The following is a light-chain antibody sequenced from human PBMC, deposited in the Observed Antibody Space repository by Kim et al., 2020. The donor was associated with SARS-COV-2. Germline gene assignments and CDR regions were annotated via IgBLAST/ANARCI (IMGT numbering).Light chain of an antibody. J-gene: IGLJ3*02. CDR1: SGSTASNY. CDR2: EDN. Sequence: NFMLTQPHSVSESPGKTVTISCTRSSGSTASNYVQWYQQRPGSAPTTVIYEDNQRPSGVPDRFSGSIDSSSNSASLTISGLKTEDEADYYCQSYDSSNPHWVFGGGTQLTVL. V-gene: IGLV6-57*04. CDR3: QSYDSSNPHWV.